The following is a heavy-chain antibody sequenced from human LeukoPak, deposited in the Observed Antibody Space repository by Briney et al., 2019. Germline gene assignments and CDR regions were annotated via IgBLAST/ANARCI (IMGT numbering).Heavy chain of an antibody. V-gene: IGHV3-74*01. Sequence: PGGSLRLSCAASGFTFGSYWMYWVRQPPGKGLMYVSRINNDGVGTTYTYSVKGRVTITRDNAKSVVSLQVNRLRVEYRAMYYCARGGPDHAFDIWGQGTMVTVSS. J-gene: IGHJ3*02. CDR2: INNDGVGT. CDR3: ARGGPDHAFDI. D-gene: IGHD1-14*01. CDR1: GFTFGSYW.